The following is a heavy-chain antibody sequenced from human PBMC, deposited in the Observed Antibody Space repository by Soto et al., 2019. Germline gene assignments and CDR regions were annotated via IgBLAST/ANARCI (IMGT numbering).Heavy chain of an antibody. CDR1: GFTFSTYS. Sequence: LRLSCAASGFTFSTYSMNWVRQAPGKGLEWVSSITGSSNYIFYADSVKGRFTISRDNAKNSLYLQMNNLRAEDTALYYCARDLSGGIYFLHCWGQGTQVTVSS. D-gene: IGHD2-15*01. V-gene: IGHV3-21*01. CDR3: ARDLSGGIYFLHC. CDR2: ITGSSNYI. J-gene: IGHJ4*02.